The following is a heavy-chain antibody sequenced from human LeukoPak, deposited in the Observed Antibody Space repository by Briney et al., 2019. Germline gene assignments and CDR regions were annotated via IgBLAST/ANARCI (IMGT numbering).Heavy chain of an antibody. V-gene: IGHV3-33*06. CDR3: AKGTDRKTYYFDY. Sequence: GGSLRLSCAASGFTFSSYGMHWVRQAPGKGLEWVAVIWYDGSNKCYADSVKGRFTISRDNSKNTLYLQMNSLRAEDTAVYYCAKGTDRKTYYFDYWGQGTLVTVSS. CDR1: GFTFSSYG. CDR2: IWYDGSNK. J-gene: IGHJ4*02.